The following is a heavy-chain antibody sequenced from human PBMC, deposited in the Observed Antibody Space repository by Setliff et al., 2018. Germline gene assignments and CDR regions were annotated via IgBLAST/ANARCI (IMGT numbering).Heavy chain of an antibody. J-gene: IGHJ4*02. CDR2: TRNKVSNYIT. V-gene: IGHV3-72*01. CDR3: TTVRSTGLKVLDY. Sequence: LSLTCAVYGGSFSSFYWSWIRQPPGKGLEWIGRTRNKVSNYITEYAASVKGRFTISRDDSKNSMFLQMNSLKTEDTAVYYCTTVRSTGLKVLDYWGQGTLVTVSS. CDR1: GGSFSSFY. D-gene: IGHD1-1*01.